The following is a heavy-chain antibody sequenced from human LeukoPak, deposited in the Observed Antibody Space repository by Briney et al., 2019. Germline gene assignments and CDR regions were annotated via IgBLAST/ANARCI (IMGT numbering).Heavy chain of an antibody. CDR1: GGSISSGVYY. CDR3: AREPYSSSPPNYFDY. Sequence: SQTLSLTCTVSGGSISSGVYYWSWIRQHPGKGLEWIGYIYYSGSTYYNPSLKSRVTISVDTSKNQFSLKLSSVTAADTAVYYCAREPYSSSPPNYFDYWGQGTLVTVSS. J-gene: IGHJ4*02. V-gene: IGHV4-31*03. D-gene: IGHD6-6*01. CDR2: IYYSGST.